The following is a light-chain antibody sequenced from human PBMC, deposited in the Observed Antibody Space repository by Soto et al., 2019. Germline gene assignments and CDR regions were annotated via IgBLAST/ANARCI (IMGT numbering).Light chain of an antibody. V-gene: IGKV3-15*01. Sequence: EIVITQSPATLSVSPGERATLSCRASQSVSSNLAWYQQKPGQAPRLLIYGASTRPTGIPARFSGSGSGTEFTLTISSLQSEDFAVDYCQQYNNWPPLTFGGGTKVEIK. J-gene: IGKJ4*01. CDR2: GAS. CDR1: QSVSSN. CDR3: QQYNNWPPLT.